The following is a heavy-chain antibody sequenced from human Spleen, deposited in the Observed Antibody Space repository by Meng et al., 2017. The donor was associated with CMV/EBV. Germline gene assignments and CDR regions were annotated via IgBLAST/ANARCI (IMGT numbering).Heavy chain of an antibody. J-gene: IGHJ5*02. Sequence: LSLTCATSGLNFKIYGMHWVRQLPGKGLEWVAFIRYDEKAKYYADSVRGRFTISRDNSKNTLYLQMNSLRAEDTAVYYCARGYQSRVPWFDPWGQGTLVTVSS. D-gene: IGHD1-14*01. CDR2: IRYDEKAK. CDR1: GLNFKIYG. V-gene: IGHV3-30*02. CDR3: ARGYQSRVPWFDP.